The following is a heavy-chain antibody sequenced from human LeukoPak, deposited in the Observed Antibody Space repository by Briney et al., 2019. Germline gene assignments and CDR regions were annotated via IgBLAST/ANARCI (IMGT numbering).Heavy chain of an antibody. D-gene: IGHD6-19*01. CDR3: AKDSSPIAVSGTFFDY. J-gene: IGHJ4*02. Sequence: GGSLRLSCAASGFTFSSYSMNWVRQAPGKGLEWVAFIRYDGSNKYYADSVKGRFTISRDNSKNTLYLQMNSLRAEDTAVYYCAKDSSPIAVSGTFFDYWGQGTLVTVSS. CDR1: GFTFSSYS. CDR2: IRYDGSNK. V-gene: IGHV3-30*02.